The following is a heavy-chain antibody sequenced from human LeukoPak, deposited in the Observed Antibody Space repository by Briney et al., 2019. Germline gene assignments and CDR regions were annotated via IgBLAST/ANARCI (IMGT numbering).Heavy chain of an antibody. Sequence: ASVKVSCKASGYTFTSYDINWVRQATGQGLEWMGWMNPDSENTGYAQKFRGRVTMTRNTSTSTAYMELSSLRSEDTAVYYCTRGDLMVRGVNPFDPWGRGTLVTVSS. J-gene: IGHJ5*02. V-gene: IGHV1-8*01. CDR2: MNPDSENT. CDR1: GYTFTSYD. CDR3: TRGDLMVRGVNPFDP. D-gene: IGHD3-10*01.